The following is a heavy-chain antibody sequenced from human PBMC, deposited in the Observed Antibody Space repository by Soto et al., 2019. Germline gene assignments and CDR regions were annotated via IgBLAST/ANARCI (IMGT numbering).Heavy chain of an antibody. V-gene: IGHV4-34*01. D-gene: IGHD2-2*01. CDR1: GGSFSGYY. CDR2: INHSGST. CDR3: AKGGIVVVPAAMPLRY. J-gene: IGHJ4*02. Sequence: SETLSLTCAVYGGSFSGYYWSWIRQPPGKGLEWIGEINHSGSTNYNPSLKSRVTISVDTSKNQFSLKLSSVTAADTAVYYCAKGGIVVVPAAMPLRYWGQGTLVTSPQ.